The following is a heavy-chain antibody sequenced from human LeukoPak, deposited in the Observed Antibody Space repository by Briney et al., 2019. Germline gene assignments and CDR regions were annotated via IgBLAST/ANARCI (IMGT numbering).Heavy chain of an antibody. V-gene: IGHV3-48*03. CDR3: ARYGYGGGFDY. Sequence: GGSLRLSCAGSGFTFSNHEMNWVRQAPGKGLEWVSNIRSSGSTIDYADSVKGRFTISRDNAKNSLYLQMNSLRAEDTAVYYCARYGYGGGFDYWGQGTLVTVSS. CDR2: IRSSGSTI. CDR1: GFTFSNHE. J-gene: IGHJ4*02. D-gene: IGHD5-18*01.